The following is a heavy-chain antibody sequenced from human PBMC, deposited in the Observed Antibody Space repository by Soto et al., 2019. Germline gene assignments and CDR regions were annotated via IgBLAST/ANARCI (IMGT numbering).Heavy chain of an antibody. CDR3: TRDAEQLANSGMDV. D-gene: IGHD1-26*01. CDR2: LWAGGNYA. V-gene: IGHV3-33*01. J-gene: IGHJ6*02. Sequence: QVRVVESGENVVQPGRSLRLSCATSGFNFNYHGMHWVRQAPGKGLEWVAHLWAGGNYAYYAYSVKGRFTISSDQSTNTLYLQMNSLGAEDTAVYYCTRDAEQLANSGMDVWGHGTTVTVSS. CDR1: GFNFNYHG.